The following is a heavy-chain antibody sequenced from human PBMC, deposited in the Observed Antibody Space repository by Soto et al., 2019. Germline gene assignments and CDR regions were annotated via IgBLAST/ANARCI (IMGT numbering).Heavy chain of an antibody. CDR1: GASSSPPVW. D-gene: IGHD1-1*01. Sequence: QLQLQESGPGLVKPSGTLSPPCGSSGASSSPPVWWSWVGLPPGKGLEWIGEVFHSGSANYNPSLQSRVTISLDKSTNQFSLRLSSVTAADTAVYYCARKAWTRLDYWGQGALVTVSS. V-gene: IGHV4-4*02. CDR3: ARKAWTRLDY. CDR2: VFHSGSA. J-gene: IGHJ4*02.